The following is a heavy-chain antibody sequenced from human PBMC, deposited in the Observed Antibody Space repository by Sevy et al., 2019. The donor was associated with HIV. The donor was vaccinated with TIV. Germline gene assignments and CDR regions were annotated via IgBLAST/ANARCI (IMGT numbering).Heavy chain of an antibody. V-gene: IGHV3-11*06. J-gene: IGHJ4*02. CDR3: ARVRYNYGSYYFDH. Sequence: GGSLRLSCVASGFTFSDYYMSWIRQAPGKGLEWVSYISTGSTYTNYADSVKGRFTVSRDNSENSLYLQMNSLRAEDTAVYYCARVRYNYGSYYFDHWGQGTLVTVSS. CDR1: GFTFSDYY. CDR2: ISTGSTYT. D-gene: IGHD5-18*01.